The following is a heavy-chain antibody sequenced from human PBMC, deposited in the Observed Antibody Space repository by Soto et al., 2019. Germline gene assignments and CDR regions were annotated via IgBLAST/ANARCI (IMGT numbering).Heavy chain of an antibody. CDR1: GGSISSYY. V-gene: IGHV4-59*01. CDR2: IYYSGST. Sequence: TSETLSLTCTVSGGSISSYYWSWIRQPPGKGLEKIGYIYYSGSTNYNPSLKSRVTISVDTSKNQFSLKLSSVTAADTAVYYWASSTAGYMDVWGKGTTVTVSS. D-gene: IGHD4-17*01. CDR3: ASSTAGYMDV. J-gene: IGHJ6*03.